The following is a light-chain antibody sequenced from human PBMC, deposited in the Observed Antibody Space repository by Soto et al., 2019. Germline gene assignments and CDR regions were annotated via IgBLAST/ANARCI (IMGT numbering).Light chain of an antibody. V-gene: IGKV3-11*01. J-gene: IGKJ4*01. CDR2: DAS. CDR1: RSVSSF. CDR3: QPRYTWPLT. Sequence: EIVLTQSPATLSLSPGESGTLSCRASRSVSSFLAWYQQKPGQAPRLLIYDASNRATGIPAKFSGSGSGTDFTLTISNLEPEDFAVYYCQPRYTWPLTFGGGTKVEIK.